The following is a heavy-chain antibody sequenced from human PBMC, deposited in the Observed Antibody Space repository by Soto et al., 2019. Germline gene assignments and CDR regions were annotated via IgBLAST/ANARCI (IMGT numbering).Heavy chain of an antibody. CDR2: TYHSGST. CDR1: GGSISSGGYS. CDR3: ARSEATGLDY. D-gene: IGHD1-26*01. J-gene: IGHJ4*02. Sequence: SETLSLTCAVSGGSISSGGYSWSWIRQPPGKGLEWIGYTYHSGSTYYNPSPKSRVTISVDKSKNHFSLKLSSVTAADTAVYYCARSEATGLDYWGQGTLVTVSS. V-gene: IGHV4-30-2*01.